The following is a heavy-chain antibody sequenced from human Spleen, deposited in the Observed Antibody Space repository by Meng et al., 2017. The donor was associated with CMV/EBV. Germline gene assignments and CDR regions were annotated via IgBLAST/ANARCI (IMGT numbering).Heavy chain of an antibody. CDR2: INPNSGGT. Sequence: ASVKVSCKASGYTFTGYYMHWVRQAPGQGLEWMGWINPNSGGTNYAQKFQGRLTMTRDTSITTAYMDLSRLTSDDTAVYYCAIALYLYGGTGYFDSWGQGTQVTVSS. D-gene: IGHD3-22*01. V-gene: IGHV1-2*02. CDR1: GYTFTGYY. CDR3: AIALYLYGGTGYFDS. J-gene: IGHJ4*02.